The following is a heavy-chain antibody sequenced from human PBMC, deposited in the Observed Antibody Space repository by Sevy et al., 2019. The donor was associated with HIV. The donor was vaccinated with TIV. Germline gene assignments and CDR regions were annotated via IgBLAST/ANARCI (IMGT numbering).Heavy chain of an antibody. D-gene: IGHD3-22*01. CDR1: GNTLSQLS. CDR3: ATTKDYYDSSGYPFDY. Sequence: ASVKVSCKVFGNTLSQLSIHWVRQAPGKGLEWMGTFDPEDGKTLHAQKFQGRVTMTEDTSTDTAYMEVNNLRSEDTAVYYCATTKDYYDSSGYPFDYWGQGTLVTVSS. V-gene: IGHV1-24*01. J-gene: IGHJ4*02. CDR2: FDPEDGKT.